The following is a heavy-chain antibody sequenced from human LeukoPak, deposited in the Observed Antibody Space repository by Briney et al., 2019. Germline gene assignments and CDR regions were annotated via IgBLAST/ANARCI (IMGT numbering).Heavy chain of an antibody. J-gene: IGHJ4*02. D-gene: IGHD4-17*01. V-gene: IGHV7-4-1*02. Sequence: ASVKVSCKASGYTFTSYAMNWVRQAPGQGLEWMGWINTNTGNPTYAQGFTGRFVFSLDTSVSTAYLQISSLKAEDTAVYYCARGWPVHDYGDYDVNYWGQGTLVTVSS. CDR3: ARGWPVHDYGDYDVNY. CDR2: INTNTGNP. CDR1: GYTFTSYA.